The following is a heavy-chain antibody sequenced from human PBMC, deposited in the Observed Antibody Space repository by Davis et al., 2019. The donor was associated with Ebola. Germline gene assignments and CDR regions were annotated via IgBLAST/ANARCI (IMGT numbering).Heavy chain of an antibody. J-gene: IGHJ4*02. Sequence: LVKVSCKASGGTFSSYAISWVRQAPGQGLEWMGGIIPIFGTANYAQKFQGRVTITADESTSTAYMELSSLRSEDTAVYYCARGEYYYDSSGYYGIPIDYWGQGTLVTVSS. V-gene: IGHV1-69*13. D-gene: IGHD3-22*01. CDR3: ARGEYYYDSSGYYGIPIDY. CDR2: IIPIFGTA. CDR1: GGTFSSYA.